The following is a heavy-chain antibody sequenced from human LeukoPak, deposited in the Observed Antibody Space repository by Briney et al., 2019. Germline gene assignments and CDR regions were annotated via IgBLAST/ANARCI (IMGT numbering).Heavy chain of an antibody. D-gene: IGHD4-17*01. CDR2: IYHSGST. V-gene: IGHV4-38-2*01. CDR1: GYSISSGYY. J-gene: IGHJ5*02. Sequence: SETLSLTCAVSGYSISSGYYWGWIRQPPGQGLEWIGSIYHSGSTYYNPSLKSRVTISVDTSKNQFSLKLSSVTAADTAVYYCARHCLDYGDYSRWFDPWGQGTLVTVSS. CDR3: ARHCLDYGDYSRWFDP.